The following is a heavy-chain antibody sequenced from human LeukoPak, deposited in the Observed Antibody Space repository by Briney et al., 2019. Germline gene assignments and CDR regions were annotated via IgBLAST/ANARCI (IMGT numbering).Heavy chain of an antibody. Sequence: SQTLSLTCAISGDSVSSNSNAWNWIRQSPSRGLEWLGRTYYRSKWNNDYAPSVKSRITINPDTSKNQFSLRLSSVTPEDTAVYYCARASSGWSNFDYWGQGTLVTVSS. CDR3: ARASSGWSNFDY. V-gene: IGHV6-1*01. CDR2: TYYRSKWNN. D-gene: IGHD6-19*01. CDR1: GDSVSSNSNA. J-gene: IGHJ4*02.